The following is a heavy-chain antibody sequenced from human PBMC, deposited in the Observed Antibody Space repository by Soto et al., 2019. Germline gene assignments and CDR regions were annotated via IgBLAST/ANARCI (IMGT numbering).Heavy chain of an antibody. J-gene: IGHJ4*02. CDR2: IRNKAYGGTT. D-gene: IGHD5-12*01. CDR3: TRDGRYSGYPPPAF. Sequence: EVQLVESGGGLVQPGRSLRLSCTTSGFSFADYTLSWFRQAPGKGLEWLGFIRNKAYGGTTEYAASVKGRFSISRDDPKSIAYLQINSLKTEDTAVYYCTRDGRYSGYPPPAFWGQGTLVIVSS. CDR1: GFSFADYT. V-gene: IGHV3-49*03.